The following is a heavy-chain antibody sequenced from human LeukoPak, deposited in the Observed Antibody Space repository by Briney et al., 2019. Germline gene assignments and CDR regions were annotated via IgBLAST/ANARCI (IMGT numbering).Heavy chain of an antibody. V-gene: IGHV3-23*01. D-gene: IGHD3-9*01. CDR3: AKGPLTGYYYYYYMDV. J-gene: IGHJ6*03. CDR1: GFTFSSYA. Sequence: PGGSLRLSCAASGFTFSSYAMSWVRQAPGKGLEWVSAISGSGGSTYYADSVKGRFTISRDNSKNTLYLQMNSLRAEDTAVYYCAKGPLTGYYYYYYMDVWGKGTTVTVSS. CDR2: ISGSGGST.